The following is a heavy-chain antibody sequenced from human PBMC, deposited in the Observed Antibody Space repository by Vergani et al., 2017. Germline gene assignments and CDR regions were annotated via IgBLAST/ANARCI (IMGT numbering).Heavy chain of an antibody. CDR1: GGSLSSGSDY. D-gene: IGHD2-15*01. Sequence: QVQLQESGPGLVKPSQTLSLTCTVSGGSLSSGSDYWSCIRQSAGKGLEWIGRVSVNGRTTYNPSLESRVAMSIDMSKNQFSLKLSSVTAADTAMYYCARDRVRHDCSSTPCHNWFDPWGQGSLVIVSS. J-gene: IGHJ5*02. V-gene: IGHV4-61*02. CDR2: VSVNGRT. CDR3: ARDRVRHDCSSTPCHNWFDP.